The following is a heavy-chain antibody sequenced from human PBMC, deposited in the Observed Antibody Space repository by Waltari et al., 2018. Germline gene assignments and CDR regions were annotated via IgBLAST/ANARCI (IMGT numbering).Heavy chain of an antibody. J-gene: IGHJ4*02. CDR1: GFPFDDFA. D-gene: IGHD6-13*01. CDR3: AKGSAAAPFEY. CDR2: ISADGSDT. Sequence: EVQLVESGGGVVQPGESLRLSCAASGFPFDDFAMFWVRQFPGKPLEWVSFISADGSDTDYTDSVKGRFTMSRDNARRSLYLQMNSLRIEDTAFYFCAKGSAAAPFEYWGQGTLVTVSS. V-gene: IGHV3-43*02.